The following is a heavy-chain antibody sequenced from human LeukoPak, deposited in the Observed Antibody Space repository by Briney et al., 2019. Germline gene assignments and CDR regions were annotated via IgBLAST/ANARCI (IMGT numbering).Heavy chain of an antibody. CDR1: GFTFSSYS. CDR2: ISSSSSTI. CDR3: ARSAYYYDSSGHFDY. D-gene: IGHD3-22*01. Sequence: PGGSLRLSCAASGFTFSSYSMNWVRQAPGKGLEWVSYISSSSSTIYYADSVKGRFTISRDNAKNSLYLQMNSLRAEDTAVYYCARSAYYYDSSGHFDYWGQGTLVTVSS. V-gene: IGHV3-48*01. J-gene: IGHJ4*02.